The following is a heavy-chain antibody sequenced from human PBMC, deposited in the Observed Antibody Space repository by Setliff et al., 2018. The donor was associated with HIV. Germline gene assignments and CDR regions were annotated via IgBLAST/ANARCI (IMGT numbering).Heavy chain of an antibody. CDR3: ARAHFLVAMTRNWFDP. CDR2: ISPYDLSE. Sequence: ASVKVSCKASGYTFIDYFIHWVRQAPGQGLEWMGWISPYDLSERISQRFRGRVTMTTDTSTNTAHMELIRPRFDDTAVYYCARAHFLVAMTRNWFDPWGQGTLVTVSS. CDR1: GYTFIDYF. V-gene: IGHV1-2*02. D-gene: IGHD5-12*01. J-gene: IGHJ5*02.